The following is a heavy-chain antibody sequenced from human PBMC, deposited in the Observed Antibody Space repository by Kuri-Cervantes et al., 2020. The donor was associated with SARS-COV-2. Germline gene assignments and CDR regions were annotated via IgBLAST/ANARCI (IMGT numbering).Heavy chain of an antibody. V-gene: IGHV3-21*01. CDR3: ASGYSSRLDAFDI. Sequence: GGSLRLSCAASGFTFSSYAMHWVRQAPGKGLEWVSSISSSSSYIYYADSVKGRFTISRDNAKNSLYLQMNSLRAEDTAVYYCASGYSSRLDAFDIWGQGTMVTVSS. J-gene: IGHJ3*02. D-gene: IGHD6-13*01. CDR2: ISSSSSYI. CDR1: GFTFSSYA.